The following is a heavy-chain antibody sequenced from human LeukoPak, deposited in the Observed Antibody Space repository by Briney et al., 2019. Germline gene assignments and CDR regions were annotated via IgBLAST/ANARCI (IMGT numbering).Heavy chain of an antibody. D-gene: IGHD2-8*01. CDR1: GGTFSSYA. V-gene: IGHV1-69*05. CDR3: ARDSPRRFVNGYASGYYYYYYMDV. Sequence: ASVKVSCKASGGTFSSYAISWVRQAPGQGLEWMGGIIPIFGTANYAQKFQGRVTITTDESTSTAYMELSSLRSEDTAVYYCARDSPRRFVNGYASGYYYYYYMDVWGKGTTVTVSS. J-gene: IGHJ6*03. CDR2: IIPIFGTA.